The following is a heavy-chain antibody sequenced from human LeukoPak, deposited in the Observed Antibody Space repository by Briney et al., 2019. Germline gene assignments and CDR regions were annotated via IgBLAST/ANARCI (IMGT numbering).Heavy chain of an antibody. V-gene: IGHV3-23*01. Sequence: GGSLRLSCAASGFTFSNYAMSWVRQAPGKGLEWLSAISGSGGSTYYADSVKGRFTISRDNSMSSLYLQMNSLRAEDTAVYYCAKDRRLGYCTSISCASFDMWGQGTLVTVSS. J-gene: IGHJ3*02. CDR1: GFTFSNYA. CDR2: ISGSGGST. CDR3: AKDRRLGYCTSISCASFDM. D-gene: IGHD2-2*01.